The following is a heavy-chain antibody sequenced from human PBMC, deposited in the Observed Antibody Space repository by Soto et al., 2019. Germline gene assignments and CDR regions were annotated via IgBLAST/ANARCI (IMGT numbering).Heavy chain of an antibody. CDR1: GGTFSSYA. CDR3: ARCTSLRGRFDY. V-gene: IGHV1-69*13. CDR2: IIPIFGTA. D-gene: IGHD1-1*01. J-gene: IGHJ4*02. Sequence: GASVKVSCKASGGTFSSYAISWVRQAPGQGLEWMGGIIPIFGTANYAQKFQGRVTITADESTSTAYMELSSLRSEDTAVYYCARCTSLRGRFDYWGQGTLVTVSS.